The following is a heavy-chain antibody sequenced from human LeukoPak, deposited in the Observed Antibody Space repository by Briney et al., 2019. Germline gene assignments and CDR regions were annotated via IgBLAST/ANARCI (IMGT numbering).Heavy chain of an antibody. V-gene: IGHV3-73*01. J-gene: IGHJ6*02. CDR1: GFTFSGST. Sequence: TGGSLRLSCAASGFTFSGSTMHWVRQASGKGLEWVGRIRSKANNYATAYATSVKGRFTLSRDDSKNTAYLQMNSLKTEDTAVYYCIRGAASGSYYGFDVWGQGATVTVS. CDR2: IRSKANNYAT. CDR3: IRGAASGSYYGFDV. D-gene: IGHD1-26*01.